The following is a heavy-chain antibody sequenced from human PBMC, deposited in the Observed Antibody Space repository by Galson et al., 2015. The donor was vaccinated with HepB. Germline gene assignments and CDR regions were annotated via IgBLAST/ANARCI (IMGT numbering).Heavy chain of an antibody. CDR3: ARVFRRQLGPFDY. J-gene: IGHJ4*02. Sequence: SLRLSCAASGFTFSSYAMHWVRQAPGKGLEWVAAISYDGGNKYYADSVKGRFTISRDNSKNTLYLQMNSLRAEDTAVYYCARVFRRQLGPFDYWGQGTLVTVSS. V-gene: IGHV3-30*04. CDR2: ISYDGGNK. D-gene: IGHD6-13*01. CDR1: GFTFSSYA.